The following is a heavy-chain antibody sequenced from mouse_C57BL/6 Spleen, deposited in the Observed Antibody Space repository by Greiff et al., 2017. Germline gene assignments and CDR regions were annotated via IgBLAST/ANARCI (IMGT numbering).Heavy chain of an antibody. V-gene: IGHV1-22*01. CDR1: GYTFTDYN. CDR3: ARKVTAQATYAMDY. D-gene: IGHD3-2*02. CDR2: INPNNGGT. J-gene: IGHJ4*01. Sequence: EVQLQQSGPELVKPGASVKMSCKASGYTFTDYNMHWVKQSHGKSLEWIGYINPNNGGTSYNQKFKGKDTLTVNKSSSTAYMELRSLTSEDSAVYYCARKVTAQATYAMDYWGQGTSVTVSS.